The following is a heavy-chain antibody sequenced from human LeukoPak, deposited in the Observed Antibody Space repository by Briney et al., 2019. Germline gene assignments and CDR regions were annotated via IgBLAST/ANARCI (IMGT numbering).Heavy chain of an antibody. CDR3: ARASRENAFDT. Sequence: GGSRRLSCAASGFTVSSNYMSWVRQAPGKGLEWVSVIYSGGSTYYADSVKGRFTISRDNSKNTLYLQMNSLRAEDTAVYYCARASRENAFDTWGQGTMVTVSS. CDR2: IYSGGST. J-gene: IGHJ3*02. V-gene: IGHV3-66*01. CDR1: GFTVSSNY. D-gene: IGHD1-26*01.